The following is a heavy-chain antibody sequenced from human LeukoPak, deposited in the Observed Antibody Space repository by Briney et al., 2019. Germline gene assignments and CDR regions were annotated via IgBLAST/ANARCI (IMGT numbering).Heavy chain of an antibody. J-gene: IGHJ6*03. V-gene: IGHV1-2*02. CDR1: GYTFTGYY. D-gene: IGHD2-15*01. CDR3: ARGVVAATFYYYIDV. Sequence: AASVKVSCKASGYTFTGYYMHWVRQAPGQGLEWMGWINPNSGGTNYAQKFQGRVTMTRDTSISTAYMELSRLRSDDTAVYYCARGVVAATFYYYIDVWGKGTTVTVSS. CDR2: INPNSGGT.